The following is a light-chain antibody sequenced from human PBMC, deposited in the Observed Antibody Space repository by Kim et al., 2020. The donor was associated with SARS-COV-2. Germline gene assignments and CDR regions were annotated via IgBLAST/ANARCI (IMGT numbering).Light chain of an antibody. CDR2: DVT. CDR3: CSYAGSYGVV. CDR1: SSDVGSYNY. Sequence: GQSVTNSCTGTSSDVGSYNYVSWYQQHPGKAPKLMIYDVTKRPSGVPDRFSGSKSGNTASLTISGLQAEDEADYYCCSYAGSYGVVFGGGTQLTVL. V-gene: IGLV2-11*01. J-gene: IGLJ2*01.